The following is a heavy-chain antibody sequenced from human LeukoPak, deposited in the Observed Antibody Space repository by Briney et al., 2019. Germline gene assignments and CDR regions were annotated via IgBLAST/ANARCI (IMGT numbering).Heavy chain of an antibody. V-gene: IGHV1-18*01. CDR2: ISAYTGNT. CDR3: ARFLDRDGYNFFDY. J-gene: IGHJ4*02. Sequence: ASVKVSCRASGYTVTSYGITWVRQAPGQGLEWMGWISAYTGNTRYAQKLQGRVTMTTDTSTSTAYVELRSLRSEDTAVYYCARFLDRDGYNFFDYWGQGTLVTVSS. D-gene: IGHD5-24*01. CDR1: GYTVTSYG.